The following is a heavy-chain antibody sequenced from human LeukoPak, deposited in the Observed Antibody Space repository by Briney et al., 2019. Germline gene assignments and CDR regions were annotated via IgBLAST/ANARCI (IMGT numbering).Heavy chain of an antibody. CDR1: GFTFTTAW. J-gene: IGHJ4*02. D-gene: IGHD5-24*01. V-gene: IGHV3-15*01. CDR2: INSKTDGATT. Sequence: RGSLRLSCAASGFTFTTAWMDCGRHAPGERLEWVGRINSKTDGATTDYAAPVEGRFTISRDDSKNTLYLQKNSLKTDDTAVYYCTPIYSPSVEGLGYWGQGTLVTVSS. CDR3: TPIYSPSVEGLGY.